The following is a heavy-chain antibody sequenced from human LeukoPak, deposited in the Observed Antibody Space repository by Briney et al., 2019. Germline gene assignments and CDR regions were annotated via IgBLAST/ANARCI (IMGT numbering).Heavy chain of an antibody. CDR1: GFTFSSSA. V-gene: IGHV3-23*01. D-gene: IGHD2-2*01. CDR3: AKDRYCTSSSCPIDY. J-gene: IGHJ4*02. CDR2: ISNNGGYT. Sequence: GGSLRLSCAASGFTFSSSAMSWVRQAPGKGLEWVSAISNNGGYTYYADSVQGRFTISRDNSKSTLCLQMNSLRVEDTALYYCAKDRYCTSSSCPIDYWGQGTMVTVSS.